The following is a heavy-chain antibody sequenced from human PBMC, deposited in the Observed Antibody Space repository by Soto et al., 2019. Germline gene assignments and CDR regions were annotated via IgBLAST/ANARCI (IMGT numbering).Heavy chain of an antibody. V-gene: IGHV1-2*02. J-gene: IGHJ5*02. D-gene: IGHD3-3*01. Sequence: GPSVKVSCKASGYTFTGYYLHWVRQAPGQGPEWMGWVQPNSGGTFYAQKLQGRVTMTRDTSISTAFTELSGLTSDDPAVYYCARDPPYDFWNTPGRNSFDPWGQGTLVTVSS. CDR2: VQPNSGGT. CDR1: GYTFTGYY. CDR3: ARDPPYDFWNTPGRNSFDP.